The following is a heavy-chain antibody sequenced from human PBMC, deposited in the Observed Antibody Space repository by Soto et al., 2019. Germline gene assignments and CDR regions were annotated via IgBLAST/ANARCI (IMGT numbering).Heavy chain of an antibody. CDR1: GFTFSSYG. CDR2: IWYDGNNK. Sequence: SCAASGFTFSSYGMHWVRQAPGKGLEWVAVIWYDGNNKYYADSVKGRFTISRDNSKNTLYVQMTSLRAEDTAIYYCARGLHSLFDYWGQGTLVTVSS. CDR3: ARGLHSLFDY. J-gene: IGHJ4*02. V-gene: IGHV3-33*01. D-gene: IGHD2-21*01.